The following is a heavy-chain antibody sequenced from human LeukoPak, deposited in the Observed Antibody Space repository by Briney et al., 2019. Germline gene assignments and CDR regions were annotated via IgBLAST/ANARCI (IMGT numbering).Heavy chain of an antibody. J-gene: IGHJ3*01. D-gene: IGHD4-17*01. Sequence: GGSLRLSCEASGFPFSDYAMTWVRQAPGKGLEWVSSIKGSGGGTSYADSVKGRFTMTRDNSKNTLYLQLNSLRAGDTAVYYCGRDPNGDYVGAFEFWGQGTLVTVSS. CDR3: GRDPNGDYVGAFEF. CDR2: IKGSGGGT. CDR1: GFPFSDYA. V-gene: IGHV3-23*01.